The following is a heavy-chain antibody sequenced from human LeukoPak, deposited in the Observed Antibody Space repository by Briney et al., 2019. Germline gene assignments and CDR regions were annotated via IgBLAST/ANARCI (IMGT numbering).Heavy chain of an antibody. CDR2: IYYSGST. CDR1: GGSISSYY. J-gene: IGHJ4*02. V-gene: IGHV4-59*01. D-gene: IGHD3-22*01. Sequence: SETLSLTCTVSGGSISSYYWSWIRQPPGKVLEWIGYIYYSGSTNYNPSLKSRVTISVDTSKNQFSLKLSSVTAADTAVYYCASSYYYDSSGYYPFPDYWGQGTLVTVSS. CDR3: ASSYYYDSSGYYPFPDY.